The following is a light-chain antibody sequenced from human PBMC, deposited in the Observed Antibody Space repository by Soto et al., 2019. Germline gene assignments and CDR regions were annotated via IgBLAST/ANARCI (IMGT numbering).Light chain of an antibody. Sequence: IQLTQSPSSLSASVGDRVTITCRASQSISNWLAWYKQKPGKAPNLLIYKASSLKSGVPSRFSGSGSGTEFTLTISSLKPDDFATYYCQQYDTYWTFGQGTKVDIK. V-gene: IGKV1-5*03. J-gene: IGKJ1*01. CDR1: QSISNW. CDR2: KAS. CDR3: QQYDTYWT.